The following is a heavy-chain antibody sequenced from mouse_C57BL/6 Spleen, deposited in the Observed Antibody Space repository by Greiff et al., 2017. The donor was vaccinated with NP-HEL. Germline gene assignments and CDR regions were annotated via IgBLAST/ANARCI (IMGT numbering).Heavy chain of an antibody. Sequence: EVNVVESEGGLVQPGSSMKLSCTASGFTFSDYYMAWVRQVPEKGLEWVANINYDGSSTYYLDSLKSRFIISRDNAKNILYLQMSSLKSEDTATYYCARVSSYWYFDVWGTGTTVTVSS. CDR2: INYDGSST. V-gene: IGHV5-16*01. CDR3: ARVSSYWYFDV. D-gene: IGHD1-1*01. J-gene: IGHJ1*03. CDR1: GFTFSDYY.